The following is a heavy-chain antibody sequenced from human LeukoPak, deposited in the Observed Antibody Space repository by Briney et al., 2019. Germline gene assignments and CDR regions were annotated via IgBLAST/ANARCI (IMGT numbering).Heavy chain of an antibody. CDR3: ARDQRIAPLKTAGMDV. CDR1: GFTLTDYA. CDR2: INASGSTT. V-gene: IGHV3-23*01. D-gene: IGHD6-13*01. J-gene: IGHJ6*02. Sequence: PRGSLRLSCAASGFTLTDYAVGWVRQTTGQGLEWASTINASGSTTYYAYCVRGRFTISRDNSKNTLYLQMNSLRAEEPAGYYCARDQRIAPLKTAGMDVRGQGTTVTVSS.